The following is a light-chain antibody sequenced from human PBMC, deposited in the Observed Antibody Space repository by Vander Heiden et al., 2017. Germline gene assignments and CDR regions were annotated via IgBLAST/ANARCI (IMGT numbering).Light chain of an antibody. V-gene: IGKV3-15*01. CDR1: SN. Sequence: SNLAWYQQKPGQAPRLLIYGASTRATGIPARFSGSGSGTEFTLTISSRQSEDFAVYYCQQDNNWPLYTFGQGTKLEIK. CDR2: GAS. CDR3: QQDNNWPLYT. J-gene: IGKJ2*01.